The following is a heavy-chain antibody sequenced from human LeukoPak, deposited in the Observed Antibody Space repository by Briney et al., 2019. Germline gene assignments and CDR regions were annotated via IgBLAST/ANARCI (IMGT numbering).Heavy chain of an antibody. CDR2: ISAYNGNT. V-gene: IGHV1-18*01. J-gene: IGHJ4*02. CDR3: ARDGNRRMYYYDKVGDY. D-gene: IGHD3-22*01. CDR1: GYTFTSYG. Sequence: ASVKVSCKASGYTFTSYGISWVRQAPGQGLEWMGWISAYNGNTNYAQKLQDRATMTTDTSTTTAYMELRSLRSDDTAVYYCARDGNRRMYYYDKVGDYWGQGTLVTISS.